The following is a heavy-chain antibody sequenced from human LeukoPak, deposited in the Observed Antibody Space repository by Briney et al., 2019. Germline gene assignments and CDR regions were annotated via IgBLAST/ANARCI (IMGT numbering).Heavy chain of an antibody. V-gene: IGHV3-30*02. CDR3: AKDGEGYSSSTSCYLLDY. CDR2: IRYDGSNK. J-gene: IGHJ4*02. D-gene: IGHD2-2*01. CDR1: GFTFSSYG. Sequence: PGGSLRLSCAASGFTFSSYGMHWVRQAPGKGLEWVAVIRYDGSNKYYADSVKGRFTISRDNSKNTLYLQMNSLRAEDTAVYYCAKDGEGYSSSTSCYLLDYWGQGTLVTVSS.